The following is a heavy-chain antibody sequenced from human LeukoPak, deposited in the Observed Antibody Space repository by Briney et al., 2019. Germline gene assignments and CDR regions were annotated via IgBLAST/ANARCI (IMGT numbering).Heavy chain of an antibody. V-gene: IGHV3-23*01. CDR1: GFPFSDFS. CDR3: AKQSYARSLGE. CDR2: TNSGGTTT. D-gene: IGHD3-10*02. J-gene: IGHJ4*02. Sequence: GGSLRLSCATSGFPFSDFSMTWVRQAPGKGLEWISTTNSGGTTTYYAESVKGRFTISRDNFKNALYLQMSSLRVEDTAIYCCAKQSYARSLGEGGPGTLVTVSS.